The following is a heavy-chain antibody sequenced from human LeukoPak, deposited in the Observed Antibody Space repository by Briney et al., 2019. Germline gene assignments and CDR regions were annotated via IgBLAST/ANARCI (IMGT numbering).Heavy chain of an antibody. V-gene: IGHV3-11*04. CDR3: ARDDLSANPDY. Sequence: GGSLRLSCAASGFTFSDYYMSWIRQAPGKGLEWVSYISSSGSTIYYADSVKCRFTISRDNAKNSLYLQMNSLRAEDTAVYYCARDDLSANPDYWGQGTLVTVSS. CDR2: ISSSGSTI. D-gene: IGHD4/OR15-4a*01. J-gene: IGHJ4*02. CDR1: GFTFSDYY.